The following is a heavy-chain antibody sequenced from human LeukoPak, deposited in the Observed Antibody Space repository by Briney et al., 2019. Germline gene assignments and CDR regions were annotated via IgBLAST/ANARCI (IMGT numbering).Heavy chain of an antibody. CDR1: GGSISSGGYY. J-gene: IGHJ5*02. Sequence: SQTLSLTCTVSGGSISSGGYYWSWISQHPGKALAWIGYIYYSGSTYYNPSLKSRVTISVDTSKNQFSLKLSSVTAADTAVYYCARVADYGDNRFDPWGQGTLVTVSS. CDR2: IYYSGST. V-gene: IGHV4-31*03. CDR3: ARVADYGDNRFDP. D-gene: IGHD4-17*01.